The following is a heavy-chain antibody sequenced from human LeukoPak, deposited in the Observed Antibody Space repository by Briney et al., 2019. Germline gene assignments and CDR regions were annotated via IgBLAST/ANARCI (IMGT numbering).Heavy chain of an antibody. D-gene: IGHD3-3*01. CDR1: GYSFTSYW. CDR2: IDPSDSYT. Sequence: GESPKISCKGSGYSFTSYWINWVRQMPGKGLEWMGRIDPSDSYTNYSPSFQGHVTISADKSISTAYLQWSSLKASDTAMYYCARHEYDFWSGYHQNWFDPWGQGTLVTVSS. CDR3: ARHEYDFWSGYHQNWFDP. J-gene: IGHJ5*02. V-gene: IGHV5-10-1*01.